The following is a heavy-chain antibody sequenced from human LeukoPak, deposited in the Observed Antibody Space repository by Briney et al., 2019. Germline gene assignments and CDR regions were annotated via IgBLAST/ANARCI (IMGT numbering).Heavy chain of an antibody. CDR3: ASGPMVRGVTPYNWFDP. J-gene: IGHJ5*02. D-gene: IGHD3-10*01. Sequence: SVKVSCKASGYTFTGYYMHWVRQAPGQGLEWMGGIIPIFGTANYAQKFPGRVTITADESTSTAYMELSSLRSEDTAVYYCASGPMVRGVTPYNWFDPWGQGTLVTVSS. CDR2: IIPIFGTA. CDR1: GYTFTGYY. V-gene: IGHV1-69*13.